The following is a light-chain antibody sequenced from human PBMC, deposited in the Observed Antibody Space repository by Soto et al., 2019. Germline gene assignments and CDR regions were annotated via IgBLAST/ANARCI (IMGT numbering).Light chain of an antibody. CDR1: QSISSY. V-gene: IGKV1-39*01. CDR3: LQSYTRPVT. J-gene: IGKJ5*01. Sequence: DIQMTQSPPSLSASVGDRVSITCRASQSISSYLNWYQQKPGRAPKLLIYAATSLQSGVPSRFSGSASGTDFTLTISGLQPEDFAPYYCLQSYTRPVTFGQGTRLE. CDR2: AAT.